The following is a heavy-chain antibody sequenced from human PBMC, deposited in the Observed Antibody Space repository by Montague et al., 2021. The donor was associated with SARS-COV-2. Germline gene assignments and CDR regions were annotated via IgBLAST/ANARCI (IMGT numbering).Heavy chain of an antibody. D-gene: IGHD2-15*01. J-gene: IGHJ4*02. Sequence: SLRLSCAASGFTFRSYTMNWVRQSPGMGLEWVSFISSNSSSIYYADSLKGRFTISRDNAKNSLYLQMNSLRVEETAVYYCVRGGACSGGKCNGGARDWGQGTLVTVSS. V-gene: IGHV3-21*01. CDR3: VRGGACSGGKCNGGARD. CDR2: ISSNSSSI. CDR1: GFTFRSYT.